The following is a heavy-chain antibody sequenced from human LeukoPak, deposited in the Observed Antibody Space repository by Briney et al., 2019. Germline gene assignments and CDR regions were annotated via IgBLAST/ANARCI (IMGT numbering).Heavy chain of an antibody. CDR2: LIPIFGTA. D-gene: IGHD1-7*01. CDR3: ARVDWNYESKMDV. V-gene: IGHV1-69*05. Sequence: ASVKVSCKASGGTFSSYAISWVRQAPGQGLEWMGELIPIFGTANYAQKFQGRVTITTDESTSTAYMELSSLRSEDTAVYYCARVDWNYESKMDVWGKGTTVTVSS. CDR1: GGTFSSYA. J-gene: IGHJ6*04.